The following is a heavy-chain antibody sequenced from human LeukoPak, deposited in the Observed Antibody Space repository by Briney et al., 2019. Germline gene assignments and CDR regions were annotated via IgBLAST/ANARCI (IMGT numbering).Heavy chain of an antibody. CDR3: ARGGVKTTVRWFDP. J-gene: IGHJ5*02. D-gene: IGHD4-17*01. CDR2: INPNSGGT. CDR1: GYTFTGYY. V-gene: IGHV1-2*02. Sequence: ASVKVSCKASGYTFTGYYMNWVRQAPGQGLEWMGWINPNSGGTNYAQKFQGRATMTRDTSISTAYMELSRLRSDDTAVYYCARGGVKTTVRWFDPWGQGTLVTVSS.